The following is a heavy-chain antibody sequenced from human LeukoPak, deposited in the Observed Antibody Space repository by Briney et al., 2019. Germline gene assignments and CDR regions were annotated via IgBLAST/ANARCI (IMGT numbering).Heavy chain of an antibody. CDR2: IYTSGST. D-gene: IGHD1-7*01. Sequence: PSETLSLTCTVSGGSISSGSYYWSWIRQPAGKGLEWIGRIYTSGSTNYNPSLKSRVTILVDTSKNQFSLKLSSVTAADTAVYYCAREDGTTYYYYYMDVWGKGTTVTVSS. CDR3: AREDGTTYYYYYMDV. CDR1: GGSISSGSYY. V-gene: IGHV4-61*02. J-gene: IGHJ6*03.